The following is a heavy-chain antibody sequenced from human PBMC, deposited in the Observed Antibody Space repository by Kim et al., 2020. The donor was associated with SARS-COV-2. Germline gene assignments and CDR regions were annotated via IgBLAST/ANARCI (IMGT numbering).Heavy chain of an antibody. CDR3: TILRGGYSGGEDAFDI. V-gene: IGHV3-73*01. CDR2: MRSRANNYAT. D-gene: IGHD2-21*01. J-gene: IGHJ3*02. CDR1: TFTFSASA. Sequence: GGSLRLSCAASTFTFSASAIHWVRQPSGKGLEWIGRMRSRANNYATAYAASVKGRFTVSRDDSKNTAFLQMNSLKIEDTAVYYCTILRGGYSGGEDAFDIWGQGTMATVSS.